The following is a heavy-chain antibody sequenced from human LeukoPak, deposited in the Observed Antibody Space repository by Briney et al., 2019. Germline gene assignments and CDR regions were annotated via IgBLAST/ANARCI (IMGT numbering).Heavy chain of an antibody. CDR3: AREGDPQNIVVVPAVDAFDI. CDR2: ISSSSSYT. Sequence: PGGSLRLSCAASGFTFSDYYMSWIRQAPGKGLEWVSYISSSSSYTNYADSVKGRFIISRDNAKNSLYLQMNSLRAEDTAVYYCAREGDPQNIVVVPAVDAFDIWGQGTMVTVSS. CDR1: GFTFSDYY. J-gene: IGHJ3*02. D-gene: IGHD2-2*01. V-gene: IGHV3-11*05.